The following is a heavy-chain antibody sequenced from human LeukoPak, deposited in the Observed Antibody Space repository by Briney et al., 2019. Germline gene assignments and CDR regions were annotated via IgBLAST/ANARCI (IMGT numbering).Heavy chain of an antibody. CDR3: ARIGQPIVVVPAALNWFDP. CDR1: GYTFTGYY. J-gene: IGHJ5*02. V-gene: IGHV1-2*02. CDR2: INPNSGGT. Sequence: ASVKVSCKASGYTFTGYYMHWVRQAPGQGLEWMGWINPNSGGTNYAQKFQGRVTMTRDTSISTAYMELSRLRSDDTAVYYCARIGQPIVVVPAALNWFDPWGQGTLVTVSS. D-gene: IGHD2-2*01.